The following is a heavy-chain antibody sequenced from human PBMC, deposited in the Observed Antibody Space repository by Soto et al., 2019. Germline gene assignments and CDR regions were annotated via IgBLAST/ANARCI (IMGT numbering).Heavy chain of an antibody. CDR2: ISAYNGNT. Sequence: QVQLVQSGAEVKKPGASVKVSCKASGYTFTSYGISWVRQAPGQGLEWMGWISAYNGNTNYAQKLQGRVTMTTDTSTSTAYMELGSLRSDDTAVYYCARDRRYYGSGSYAGMDVWGQGTTVTVSS. V-gene: IGHV1-18*01. J-gene: IGHJ6*02. CDR1: GYTFTSYG. CDR3: ARDRRYYGSGSYAGMDV. D-gene: IGHD3-10*01.